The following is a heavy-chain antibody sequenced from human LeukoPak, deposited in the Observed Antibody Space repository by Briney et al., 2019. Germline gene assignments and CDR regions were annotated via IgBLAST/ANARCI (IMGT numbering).Heavy chain of an antibody. Sequence: ETLSLTCTVSGGSISSYYRSWIRQPPGKGLEWIGYIYYSGTTNYNPSLKSRVTISADMSKNDFSLRLSSVTAADTAVYYCARGGYSSGFYYFDYWGQGTLVTVSS. V-gene: IGHV4-59*08. CDR1: GGSISSYY. CDR2: IYYSGTT. D-gene: IGHD2-15*01. J-gene: IGHJ4*02. CDR3: ARGGYSSGFYYFDY.